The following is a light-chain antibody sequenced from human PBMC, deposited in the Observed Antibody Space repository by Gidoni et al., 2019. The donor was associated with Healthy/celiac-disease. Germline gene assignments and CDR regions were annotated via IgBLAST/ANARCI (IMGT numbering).Light chain of an antibody. CDR3: QQYSNSSMYT. V-gene: IGKV3-20*01. Sequence: IALTQSSVTLSLSPGERATHSCRARQSVSSSYLAWYQQKPGQAPRLLIYGASSRATGIPDRFSGSGSGTDFTLTISRLEPEDFAVYYCQQYSNSSMYTFGQGTKLEIK. CDR1: QSVSSSY. J-gene: IGKJ2*01. CDR2: GAS.